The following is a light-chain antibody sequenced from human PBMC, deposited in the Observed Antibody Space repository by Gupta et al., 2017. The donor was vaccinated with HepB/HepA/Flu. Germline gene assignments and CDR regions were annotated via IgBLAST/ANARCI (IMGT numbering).Light chain of an antibody. J-gene: IGKJ5*01. Sequence: IVFTQSPASLSLSPGERATLSSRASQSVSSYLAWYQQKLGQAPRLLIYDASNRVTGIPARFSGSGSGTDFTLTISSREPEDFAVYYCQQRSNWPPITFGQGTRLEIK. CDR3: QQRSNWPPIT. V-gene: IGKV3-11*01. CDR2: DAS. CDR1: QSVSSY.